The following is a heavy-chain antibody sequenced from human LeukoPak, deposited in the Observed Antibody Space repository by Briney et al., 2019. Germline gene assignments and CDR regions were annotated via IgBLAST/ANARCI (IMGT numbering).Heavy chain of an antibody. Sequence: AASVKVSCKASGGSFSSYAISWVRQAPGQGPEWMGWINPNSGDTNYAQKFQGRVTLTRDASIGTAYMEMRSLRSDDTAVYYCARDEPAVAGEKADYWGQGTLVTVSS. J-gene: IGHJ4*02. CDR1: GGSFSSYA. D-gene: IGHD6-19*01. CDR2: INPNSGDT. V-gene: IGHV1-2*02. CDR3: ARDEPAVAGEKADY.